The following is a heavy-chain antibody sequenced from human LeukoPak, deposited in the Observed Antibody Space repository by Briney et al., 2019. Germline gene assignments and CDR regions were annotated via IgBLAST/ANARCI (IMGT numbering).Heavy chain of an antibody. Sequence: PGGSLRLSCAASGFTVSSNYMSWVRQAPGKGLDWVSAVYSDGRTYYADSVKGRFTISRDNSKNTLYLQMNSLRVEDTAVYYCARAEVATPSPGYYYFDYWGQGTLVTVSS. D-gene: IGHD5-12*01. CDR1: GFTVSSNY. CDR2: VYSDGRT. J-gene: IGHJ4*02. CDR3: ARAEVATPSPGYYYFDY. V-gene: IGHV3-66*01.